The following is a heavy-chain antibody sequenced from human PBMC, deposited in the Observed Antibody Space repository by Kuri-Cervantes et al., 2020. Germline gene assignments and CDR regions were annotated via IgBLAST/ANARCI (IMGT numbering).Heavy chain of an antibody. Sequence: GSLRLSCTVSGGSISSYYWSWIRQPPGKGLEWIGYIYYSGSTYYNPSLKSRVTISVDTSKNQFSLKLSSVTAADTAVYYCARLPRLGELSPNAFDIWGQGTMVTVSS. CDR1: GGSISSYY. D-gene: IGHD3-16*02. V-gene: IGHV4-59*12. CDR2: IYYSGST. CDR3: ARLPRLGELSPNAFDI. J-gene: IGHJ3*02.